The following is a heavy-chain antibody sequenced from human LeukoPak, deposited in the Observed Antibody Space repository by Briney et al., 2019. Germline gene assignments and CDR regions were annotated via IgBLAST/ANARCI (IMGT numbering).Heavy chain of an antibody. D-gene: IGHD1-26*01. J-gene: IGHJ3*01. CDR2: TSPYGETP. CDR3: ARGDPPIIEGARGDTFHV. V-gene: IGHV1-18*01. Sequence: GASVKVSCKTSGYSFSNFGIAWVRQAPGQGLAWLGWTSPYGETPTYAQDFQGRVTMTTDKSTTTAYMELRSLTSDGRAMYYCARGDPPIIEGARGDTFHVWGAGTMVIVSS. CDR1: GYSFSNFG.